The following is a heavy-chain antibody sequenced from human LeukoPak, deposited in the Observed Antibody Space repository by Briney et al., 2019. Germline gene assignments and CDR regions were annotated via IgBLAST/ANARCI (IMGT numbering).Heavy chain of an antibody. CDR3: ASETVVTSEPDYAFDI. CDR2: IYYSGST. J-gene: IGHJ3*02. CDR1: GGSISSSSYY. V-gene: IGHV4-39*01. D-gene: IGHD4-23*01. Sequence: PSETLSLTCTVSGGSISSSSYYWGWIRQPPGKGLEWIGSIYYSGSTYYNPSLKSRVTISVDTSKNQFSLKLSSVTAADTAVYYCASETVVTSEPDYAFDIWGQGTMVTVSS.